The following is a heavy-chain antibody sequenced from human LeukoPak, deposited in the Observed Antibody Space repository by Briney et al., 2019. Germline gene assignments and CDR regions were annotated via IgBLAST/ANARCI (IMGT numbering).Heavy chain of an antibody. CDR3: ASAYTYGKVDY. Sequence: PGGSLRLSCAASGFTVSSNYMSWVRQAPWKGLEWVSLIYNGGSTYYADSVKGRFTISRDNSKNTLYLQMNSLRAEDTAVYYCASAYTYGKVDYWGQGTLVTVSS. D-gene: IGHD5-18*01. V-gene: IGHV3-66*01. CDR1: GFTVSSNY. J-gene: IGHJ4*02. CDR2: IYNGGST.